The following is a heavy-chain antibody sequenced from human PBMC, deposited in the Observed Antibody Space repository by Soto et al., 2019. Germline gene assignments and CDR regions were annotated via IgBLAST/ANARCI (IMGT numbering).Heavy chain of an antibody. J-gene: IGHJ4*02. Sequence: SVKVSCKASGGTFSSYAISWVRQAPGQGLEWMGGIIPIFGTANYAQKFQGRVTITADESTSTAYMELSSLRSEDTAVYYCAIPPSTYYYDSSGYQIDYWGQGTLVNVSS. CDR1: GGTFSSYA. CDR2: IIPIFGTA. V-gene: IGHV1-69*13. CDR3: AIPPSTYYYDSSGYQIDY. D-gene: IGHD3-22*01.